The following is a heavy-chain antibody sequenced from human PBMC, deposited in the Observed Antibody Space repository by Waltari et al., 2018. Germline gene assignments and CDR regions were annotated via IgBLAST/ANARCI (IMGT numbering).Heavy chain of an antibody. V-gene: IGHV3-74*02. CDR3: ASRLNILSLEVGFDY. CDR2: ITIGGTTT. J-gene: IGHJ4*02. CDR1: GFRFSSYW. D-gene: IGHD2-21*01. Sequence: EVQLVQSGGGRVSPGGSLRLSCRGSGFRFSSYWMPWVRQSPGKGLEWLSRITIGGTTTIYADTVLRQFTVSSDNANNTVYLQMDSLRGEDTAVYYCASRLNILSLEVGFDYWGQGNLVTVSS.